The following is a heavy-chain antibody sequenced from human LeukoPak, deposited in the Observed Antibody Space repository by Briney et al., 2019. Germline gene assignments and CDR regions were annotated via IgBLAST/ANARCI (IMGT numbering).Heavy chain of an antibody. CDR3: VKDLYKGDTSTWYYFDY. J-gene: IGHJ4*02. Sequence: PGGSLRLSCAASGFTVSSNYMSWVRQAPGKGLEWVSVIYSGGSTYYADSVKGRFTISRDNSKNTVSLQMSSLRAEDTAMYYCVKDLYKGDTSTWYYFDYWGQGTLVTVSS. CDR2: IYSGGST. D-gene: IGHD6-13*01. V-gene: IGHV3-53*05. CDR1: GFTVSSNY.